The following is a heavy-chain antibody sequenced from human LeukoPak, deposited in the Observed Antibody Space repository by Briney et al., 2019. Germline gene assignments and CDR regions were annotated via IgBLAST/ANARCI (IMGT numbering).Heavy chain of an antibody. Sequence: PSETLSLTCTVSGGSMKNFYWSWIRQPPGKGLEWIGYIHDTRGTNYNPYLKSRVTMSLDTSKNHFSLSLNSVTAADTAVYFCAGGIGYATSPADHLGQGTLVIVSS. CDR1: GGSMKNFY. CDR2: IHDTRGT. J-gene: IGHJ5*02. V-gene: IGHV4-59*01. CDR3: AGGIGYATSPADH. D-gene: IGHD6-13*01.